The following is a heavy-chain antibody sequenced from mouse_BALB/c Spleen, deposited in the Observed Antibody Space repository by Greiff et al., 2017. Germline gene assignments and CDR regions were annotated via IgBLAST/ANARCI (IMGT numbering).Heavy chain of an antibody. CDR3: AREGNYYYAMDY. CDR1: GFNIKDNS. Sequence: VPLQQSGAELVQPGASVKLSFTASGFNIKDNSMHWVKQRPEQGLEWIGRIDPANGNTKYDPKFQGKATITADTSSNTAYLQLSSLTSEDTAVYYCAREGNYYYAMDYWGQGTSVTVSS. CDR2: IDPANGNT. D-gene: IGHD2-1*01. J-gene: IGHJ4*01. V-gene: IGHV14-3*02.